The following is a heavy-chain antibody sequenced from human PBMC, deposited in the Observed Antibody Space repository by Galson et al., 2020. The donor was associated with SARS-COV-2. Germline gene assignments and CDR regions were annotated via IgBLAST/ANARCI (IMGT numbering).Heavy chain of an antibody. Sequence: GESLKISCAASGFTFSTYAMTWVRQAPRQGLEWVSGITGSGGNTHYADSVKGRFTISRDNSRNTLYLQMNSLQVEDTAIYYCAKDRLGRSXXXXXFDIWGQGTMVVVSS. CDR2: ITGSGGNT. CDR3: AKDRLGRSXXXXXFDI. J-gene: IGHJ3*02. D-gene: IGHD6-19*01. CDR1: GFTFSTYA. V-gene: IGHV3-23*01.